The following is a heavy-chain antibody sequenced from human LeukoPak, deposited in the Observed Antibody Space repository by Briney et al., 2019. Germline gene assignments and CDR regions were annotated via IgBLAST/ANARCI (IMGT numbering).Heavy chain of an antibody. CDR3: ARGARGVSAANTGAQNWFDP. Sequence: SQTLSLTCTVSGGSIRSGGYYWSWIRQHPGKGLEWIGYIYYSGSTYYNPSLKSRLTISLDTSKNQFSLTLNSVTAADTAVYYCARGARGVSAANTGAQNWFDPWGQGNPGHRLL. CDR2: IYYSGST. V-gene: IGHV4-31*03. CDR1: GGSIRSGGYY. J-gene: IGHJ5*02. D-gene: IGHD2-2*01.